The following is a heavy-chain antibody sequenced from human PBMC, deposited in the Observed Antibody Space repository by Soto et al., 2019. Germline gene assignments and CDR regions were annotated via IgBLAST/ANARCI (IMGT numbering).Heavy chain of an antibody. CDR2: IYYSGST. CDR1: GGSISSGGYY. J-gene: IGHJ5*02. V-gene: IGHV4-31*03. CDR3: AREYVDTATASEKGPTNWFDP. Sequence: PSETLSLTCTVSGGSISSGGYYWSWIRQHPGKGLEWIGYIYYSGSTYYNPSLKSRVTISVDTSKNQFSLKLSSVTAADTAVYYCAREYVDTATASEKGPTNWFDPWGQGTLVTVSS. D-gene: IGHD5-18*01.